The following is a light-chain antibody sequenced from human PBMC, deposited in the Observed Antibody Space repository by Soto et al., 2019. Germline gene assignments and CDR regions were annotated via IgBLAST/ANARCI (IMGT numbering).Light chain of an antibody. J-gene: IGLJ1*01. V-gene: IGLV1-51*01. Sequence: VSAAPGQKVTISCSGSSSNIGGNSVSWYQQLPGTAPKLLIYDDNKRPSGIPDRFSGSKSGTSATLGITGFQTGDEADYYCGSWDSSLSAYVFGTGTKVTVL. CDR2: DDN. CDR1: SSNIGGNS. CDR3: GSWDSSLSAYV.